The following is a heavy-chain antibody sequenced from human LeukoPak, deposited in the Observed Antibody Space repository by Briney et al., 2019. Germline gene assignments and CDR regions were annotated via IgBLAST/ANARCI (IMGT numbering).Heavy chain of an antibody. D-gene: IGHD5-12*01. J-gene: IGHJ4*02. V-gene: IGHV3-21*01. CDR1: GFTFSSYS. CDR3: ARVGTYSGYDYGWMNY. Sequence: PGGSLRLSCAASGFTFSSYSMNWVRQAPGKGLEWVSSISSSSSYIYYADSVKGRFTISRDNAKNSLYLQMNSLRAEDTAVYYCARVGTYSGYDYGWMNYWGQGTLVTVSS. CDR2: ISSSSSYI.